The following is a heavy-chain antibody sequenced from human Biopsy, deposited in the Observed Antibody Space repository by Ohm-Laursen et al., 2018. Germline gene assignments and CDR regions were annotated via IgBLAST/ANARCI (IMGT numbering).Heavy chain of an antibody. CDR3: ATPFQYYDSWGGYPPFDH. CDR2: IIAVSGLV. J-gene: IGHJ4*02. Sequence: ASVKVSCKTSGGTFSNYAISWVRQAPGEGLEWMGGIIAVSGLVNYAPKFQGRVSITADKSTTTAYMELSNLKSEDTAVYYCATPFQYYDSWGGYPPFDHWGQGTLVTVSS. CDR1: GGTFSNYA. V-gene: IGHV1-69*10. D-gene: IGHD3-3*01.